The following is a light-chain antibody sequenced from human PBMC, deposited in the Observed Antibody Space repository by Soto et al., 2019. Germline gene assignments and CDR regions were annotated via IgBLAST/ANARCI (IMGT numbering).Light chain of an antibody. CDR3: QQYERPPFA. Sequence: EIVLTQSPGTLSLSPGERATLSCSASQSISNSYLAWYQQKPGQAPRLLLYDASSRDTGIPDRVSGSGSGTDFTLNISRLEPEDFAVYYCQQYERPPFAFGQGTKVEIK. CDR2: DAS. CDR1: QSISNSY. V-gene: IGKV3-20*01. J-gene: IGKJ2*01.